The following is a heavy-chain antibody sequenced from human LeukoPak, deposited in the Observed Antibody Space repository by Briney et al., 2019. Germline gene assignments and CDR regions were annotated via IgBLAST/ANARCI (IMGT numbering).Heavy chain of an antibody. CDR3: AREGRYSGSSVDY. CDR1: GGSISSYY. CDR2: IYYSGST. Sequence: PSETLSLTCTVSGGSISSYYWSWIRQPPGKGLEWIGYIYYSGSTNYNPSLKSRVTISVDTSKNQFSLKLNSVTAADTAVYYYAREGRYSGSSVDYWGQGTLVTVSS. D-gene: IGHD6-6*01. V-gene: IGHV4-59*01. J-gene: IGHJ4*02.